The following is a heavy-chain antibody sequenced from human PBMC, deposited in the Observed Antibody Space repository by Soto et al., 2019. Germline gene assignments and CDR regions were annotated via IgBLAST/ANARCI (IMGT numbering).Heavy chain of an antibody. CDR2: ISGSGGST. Sequence: GGSLRLSCAASGFTFSGYAMSWVRQAPGKGLEWVSAISGSGGSTYYADSVKGRFTISRDNSKNTLYLQMNSLRAEDTAVYYCAKGPSSNLNFDYWGQGTLVTVSS. V-gene: IGHV3-23*01. CDR3: AKGPSSNLNFDY. CDR1: GFTFSGYA. D-gene: IGHD6-13*01. J-gene: IGHJ4*02.